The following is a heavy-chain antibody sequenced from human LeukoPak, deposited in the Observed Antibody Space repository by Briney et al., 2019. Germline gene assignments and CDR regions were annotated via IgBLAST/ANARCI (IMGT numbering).Heavy chain of an antibody. CDR1: GGSISSGDYY. Sequence: PSETLSLTCTVSGGSISSGDYYWSWIRQPPGKGLEWIGYIYYSGSTYYNPSLKSRVAISVDTSKNQFSLKLSSVTAADTAVYYCARLLQGGWFDPWGQGTLVTVSS. CDR3: ARLLQGGWFDP. D-gene: IGHD2-15*01. J-gene: IGHJ5*02. V-gene: IGHV4-30-4*08. CDR2: IYYSGST.